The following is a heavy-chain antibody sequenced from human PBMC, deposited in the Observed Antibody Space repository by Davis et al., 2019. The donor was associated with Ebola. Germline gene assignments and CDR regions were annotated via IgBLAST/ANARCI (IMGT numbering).Heavy chain of an antibody. CDR1: GFTFTTYG. V-gene: IGHV3-30*02. CDR2: IRYDGSNK. CDR3: AKDPGPGD. D-gene: IGHD3-10*01. Sequence: GESLKISCAASGFTFTTYGVHWVRQAPGKGLEWVAFIRYDGSNKYYGDSVRGRFTISRDNSKNTLYLQMNSLRAEDTAVYYCAKDPGPGDWGQGTLVTVSS. J-gene: IGHJ4*02.